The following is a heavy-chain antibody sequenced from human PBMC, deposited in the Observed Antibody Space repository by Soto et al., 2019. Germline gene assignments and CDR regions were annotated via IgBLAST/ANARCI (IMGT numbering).Heavy chain of an antibody. Sequence: SETRSLTCTVSGCSITSYYWSWIRQPPGKGLEWIGYIYYTGSTHYNPSLKSRVTISIDTSQNQFSLNLSSVTAADTAVYYCTREAVAWFDPWGQGTLVTVS. V-gene: IGHV4-59*01. CDR1: GCSITSYY. CDR3: TREAVAWFDP. CDR2: IYYTGST. J-gene: IGHJ5*02.